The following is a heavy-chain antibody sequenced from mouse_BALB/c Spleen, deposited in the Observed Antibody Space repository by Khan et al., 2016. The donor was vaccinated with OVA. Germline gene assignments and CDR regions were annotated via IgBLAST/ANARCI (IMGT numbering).Heavy chain of an antibody. CDR2: INPSNGYT. CDR3: VRDGAYHRNDGWFAY. J-gene: IGHJ3*01. D-gene: IGHD2-14*01. CDR1: GYTFTSYT. Sequence: QVQLQQSGAELARLGASVKMSCKASGYTFTSYTIHWIKKRPGQGLEWIGYINPSNGYTNYNQKFKDKATLTTDKSSTTAYLQLSSLTSDDSAVYNCVRDGAYHRNDGWFAYWGQGTLVTVSA. V-gene: IGHV1-4*01.